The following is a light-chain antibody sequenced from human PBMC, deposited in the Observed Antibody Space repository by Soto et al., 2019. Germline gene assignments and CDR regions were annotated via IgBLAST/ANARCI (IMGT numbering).Light chain of an antibody. CDR3: QQYGSSPV. CDR2: GAS. V-gene: IGKV3-20*01. J-gene: IGKJ4*01. Sequence: EIVLTQSPDTLSLSPGERATLSCRASQSVTSSYLTWYQQKPGQAPRLLIYGASNRATGIPDRFSGSGSGTDFTLTISRLEPEDFAVYYCQQYGSSPVFGGGTKVEIK. CDR1: QSVTSSY.